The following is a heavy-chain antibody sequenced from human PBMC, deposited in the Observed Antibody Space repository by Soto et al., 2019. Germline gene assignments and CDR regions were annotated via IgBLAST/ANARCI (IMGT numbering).Heavy chain of an antibody. CDR2: INHSGST. CDR3: ARGEYCSGGSCYLDSLWFDP. Sequence: SETLSLTCAVYGGSFSGYYWSWIRQPPGKGLEWIGEINHSGSTNYNPSLKSRVTISVDTSKNQFSLKLSSVTAADTAVYYCARGEYCSGGSCYLDSLWFDPWGQGTLVTVSS. D-gene: IGHD2-15*01. V-gene: IGHV4-34*01. J-gene: IGHJ5*02. CDR1: GGSFSGYY.